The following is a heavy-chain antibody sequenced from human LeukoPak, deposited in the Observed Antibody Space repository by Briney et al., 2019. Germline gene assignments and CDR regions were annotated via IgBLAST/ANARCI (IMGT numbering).Heavy chain of an antibody. CDR3: AASLGAASFDY. V-gene: IGHV1-69*05. CDR2: IIPIFGTA. J-gene: IGHJ4*02. CDR1: GGTFSSYA. D-gene: IGHD1-26*01. Sequence: SVKVSCKASGGTFSSYAISWVRQAPGQALEWMGGIIPIFGTANYAQKFQGRVTITTDESTSTAYMELSSLRSEDTAVYYCAASLGAASFDYWGQGTLVTVSS.